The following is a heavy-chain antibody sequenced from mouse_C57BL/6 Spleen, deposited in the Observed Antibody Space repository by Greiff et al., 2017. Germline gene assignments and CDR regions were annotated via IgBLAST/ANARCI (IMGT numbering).Heavy chain of an antibody. V-gene: IGHV1-59*01. Sequence: QVQLQQPGAELVRPGTSVKLSCKASGYTFTSYWMHWVKQRPGQGLEWIGVIDPSDSYTNYNQKFKGKATLTVDTSSSTAYMQLSSLTSDDSAVYYCGRTGGNYLFAYWGQGTLVTVSA. CDR2: IDPSDSYT. D-gene: IGHD2-1*01. CDR1: GYTFTSYW. CDR3: GRTGGNYLFAY. J-gene: IGHJ3*01.